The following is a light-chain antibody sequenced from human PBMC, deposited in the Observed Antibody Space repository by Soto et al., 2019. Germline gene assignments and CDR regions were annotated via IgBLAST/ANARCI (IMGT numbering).Light chain of an antibody. Sequence: QSVLTQPASVSGSPGQSITISCTGTRSDVGGYNFVSWYQQHPYKAPKLMMYDVSNRPSGVSNRFSGSTSGNTASLTISGLQAEDEADYDCSSYRSSSTGVVGTGTKLTVL. V-gene: IGLV2-14*01. CDR3: SSYRSSSTGV. CDR2: DVS. J-gene: IGLJ1*01. CDR1: RSDVGGYNF.